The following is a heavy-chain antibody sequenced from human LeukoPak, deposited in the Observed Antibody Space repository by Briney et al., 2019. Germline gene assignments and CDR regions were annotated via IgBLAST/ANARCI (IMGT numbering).Heavy chain of an antibody. CDR1: GYTFTSYG. CDR2: ISAYNGNT. J-gene: IGHJ4*02. V-gene: IGHV1-18*01. CDR3: AGSPWELLVY. D-gene: IGHD1-26*01. Sequence: ASVKVSCKASGYTFTSYGISWVRQAPGQGLEWMGWISAYNGNTNYAQKLQGRVTITADESTSTAYMELSSLRSEDTAVYYCAGSPWELLVYWGQGTLVTVSS.